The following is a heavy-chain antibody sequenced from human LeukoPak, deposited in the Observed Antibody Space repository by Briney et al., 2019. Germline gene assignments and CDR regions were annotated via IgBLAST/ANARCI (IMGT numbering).Heavy chain of an antibody. CDR2: ISSSGTSI. CDR3: ATAPRDGNYYFYGLDV. CDR1: GFTFSNYA. D-gene: IGHD5-24*01. J-gene: IGHJ6*02. V-gene: IGHV3-21*01. Sequence: GRSLRLSCAASGFTFSNYAIHWVRQAPGKGLEWVSSISSSGTSIYYADSVKGRFTISRDNAKNSLYLQMNSLRAEDTAVYYCATAPRDGNYYFYGLDVWGQGTTVTVSS.